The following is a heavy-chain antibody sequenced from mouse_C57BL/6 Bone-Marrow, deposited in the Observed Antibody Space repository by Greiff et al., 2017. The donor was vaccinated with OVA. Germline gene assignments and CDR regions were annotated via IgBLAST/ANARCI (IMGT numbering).Heavy chain of an antibody. CDR2: INPSSGYT. D-gene: IGHD1-1*01. CDR3: VKYYDSSYFDY. V-gene: IGHV1-7*01. Sequence: VKLVESGAELAKPGASVKLSCKASGYTFTSYWMHWVKQRPGQGLEWIGYINPSSGYTKYNQKLKDKATLTADKSSSIAYMQLSSLTYEDTAIYYCVKYYDSSYFDYWGQGTTLTVSS. J-gene: IGHJ2*01. CDR1: GYTFTSYW.